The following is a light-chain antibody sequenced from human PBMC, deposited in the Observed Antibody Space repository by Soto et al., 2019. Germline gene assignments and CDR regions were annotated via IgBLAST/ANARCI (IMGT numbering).Light chain of an antibody. Sequence: DIQMTQSPSSLSASVGDRVTITCRASQSISSYLNWYQQKPGKAPKLLIYAASSLQSGVPSRFSGSGSGTDFTLTISSLQPEDFATYYCQQNYSTPLIFTFGPGTKVDIK. CDR3: QQNYSTPLIFT. CDR2: AAS. V-gene: IGKV1-39*01. J-gene: IGKJ3*01. CDR1: QSISSY.